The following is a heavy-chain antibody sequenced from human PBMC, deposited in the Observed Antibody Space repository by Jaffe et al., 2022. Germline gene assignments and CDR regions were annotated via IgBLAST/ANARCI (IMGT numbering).Heavy chain of an antibody. CDR3: ARDLVHSSGWLSRAFDI. J-gene: IGHJ3*02. Sequence: QVQLQESGPGLVKPSQTLSLTCTVSGGSISSGSYYWSWIRQPAGKGLEWIGRIYTSGSTNYNPSLKSRVTISVDTSKNQFSLKLSSVTAADTAVYYCARDLVHSSGWLSRAFDIWGQGTMVTVSS. CDR1: GGSISSGSYY. D-gene: IGHD6-19*01. V-gene: IGHV4-61*02. CDR2: IYTSGST.